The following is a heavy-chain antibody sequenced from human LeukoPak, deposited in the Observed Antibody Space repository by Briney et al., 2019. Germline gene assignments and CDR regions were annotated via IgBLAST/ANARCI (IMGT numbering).Heavy chain of an antibody. CDR2: FDPEDGET. D-gene: IGHD3-16*01. CDR3: ATDGSMIRGKYYYYGMDV. Sequence: GASVKVSCKVSGYTLTELSMHWVRQAPGKGPEWMGSFDPEDGETIYAQKFQGRVTMTEDTSTDTAYMELSSLRSEDTAVYYCATDGSMIRGKYYYYGMDVWGQGTTVTVSS. V-gene: IGHV1-24*01. J-gene: IGHJ6*02. CDR1: GYTLTELS.